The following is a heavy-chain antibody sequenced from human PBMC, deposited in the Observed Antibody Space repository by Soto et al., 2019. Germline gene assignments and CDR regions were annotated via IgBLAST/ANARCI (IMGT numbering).Heavy chain of an antibody. V-gene: IGHV4-59*02. D-gene: IGHD3-16*02. J-gene: IGHJ4*02. CDR2: GYYRGSA. CDR3: ARYPYRLTLGTVLHYFDY. CDR1: GASVSSSD. Sequence: SETLSLTCNVSGASVSSSDWSWIRQPPGKGLGWIGNGYYRGSANYNPTLKSRATKSVDTAKNHFSLSLSSVTAADTAVYYCARYPYRLTLGTVLHYFDYWGQGTLVTVSS.